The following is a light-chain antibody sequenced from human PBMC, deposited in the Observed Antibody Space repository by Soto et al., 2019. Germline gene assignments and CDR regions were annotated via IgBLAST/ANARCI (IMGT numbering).Light chain of an antibody. CDR2: GNS. Sequence: QSVLTQPPSVSGAPGQRVTISCTGSSSNIGAGYDVHWYQQLPGTAPKLLIYGNSNRPSGVPDRFSGSQSDTSASLAITGLQAEDEADYYCQTADTSLSVVFGGGTKVTVL. J-gene: IGLJ2*01. CDR1: SSNIGAGYD. CDR3: QTADTSLSVV. V-gene: IGLV1-40*01.